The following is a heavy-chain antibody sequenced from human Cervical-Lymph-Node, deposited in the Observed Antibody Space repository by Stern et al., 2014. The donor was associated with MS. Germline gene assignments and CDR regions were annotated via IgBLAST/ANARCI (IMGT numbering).Heavy chain of an antibody. D-gene: IGHD1-7*01. V-gene: IGHV4-34*01. CDR3: ARGRGIITGTTPFDY. Sequence: QVQLQQWGAGLLKPSETLSLTCAVYGGSFSGYYLSWIRQPPGKGLEWIGEINHSGSTNYNPSLKSLVTISVDTSKNQFSLKLSSVTAADTAVYYCARGRGIITGTTPFDYWGQGTLVTVSS. CDR2: INHSGST. CDR1: GGSFSGYY. J-gene: IGHJ4*02.